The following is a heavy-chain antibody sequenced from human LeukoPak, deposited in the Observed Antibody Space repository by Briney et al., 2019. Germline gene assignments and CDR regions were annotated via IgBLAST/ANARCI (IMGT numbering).Heavy chain of an antibody. J-gene: IGHJ4*02. Sequence: ASVKVSCKTSGYTFTSYGISWLRQAPGQGLEWLGWVSGYNGNTNYAQKFQGRVTMTTDTPTSTAYMDLRSLRSDDTAVYYCAVHDFYSGGYYFDYWGQGTLVTVSS. CDR2: VSGYNGNT. CDR1: GYTFTSYG. V-gene: IGHV1-18*01. CDR3: AVHDFYSGGYYFDY. D-gene: IGHD3-3*01.